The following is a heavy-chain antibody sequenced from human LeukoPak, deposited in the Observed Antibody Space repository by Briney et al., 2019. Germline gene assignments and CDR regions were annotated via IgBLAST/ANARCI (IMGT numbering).Heavy chain of an antibody. CDR2: INPNSGGT. CDR3: ARVAAAGTSAFDI. J-gene: IGHJ3*02. CDR1: GYTFTSYA. Sequence: ASVKVSCKASGYTFTSYAMHWVRQAPGQRLEWMGWINPNSGGTNYAQKFQGWVTMTRDTSISTAYMELSRLRSDDTAVYYCARVAAAGTSAFDIWGQGTMVTVSS. V-gene: IGHV1-2*04. D-gene: IGHD6-13*01.